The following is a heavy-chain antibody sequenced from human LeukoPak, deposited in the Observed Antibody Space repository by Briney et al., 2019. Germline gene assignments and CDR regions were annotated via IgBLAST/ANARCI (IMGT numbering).Heavy chain of an antibody. CDR3: AREVNYYFYLDV. V-gene: IGHV3-30*17. Sequence: GGSLRLSCAASGFSFNDYTFHWVREAPGNGLEWLAVISDGGANTYYANSVKGRFTVSRDNSKNTLYLQMTSLRAEDTAVYFCAREVNYYFYLDVWGTGTTVAVS. CDR2: ISDGGANT. J-gene: IGHJ6*03. CDR1: GFSFNDYT. D-gene: IGHD4-11*01.